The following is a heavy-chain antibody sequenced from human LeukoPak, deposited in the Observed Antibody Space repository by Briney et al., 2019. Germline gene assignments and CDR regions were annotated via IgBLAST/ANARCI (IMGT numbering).Heavy chain of an antibody. CDR1: GGSISSDY. CDR2: IYTSGST. CDR3: ARDSLVHPNRWFDP. V-gene: IGHV4-4*07. Sequence: SETLSLTCTVSGGSISSDYWSWIRQPDGKGLEWIGRIYTSGSTNYNPALKSRVSMSVDTSTNQFSLKLSSVTAADTAVYYCARDSLVHPNRWFDPWGQGTLVIVPS. D-gene: IGHD6-13*01. J-gene: IGHJ5*02.